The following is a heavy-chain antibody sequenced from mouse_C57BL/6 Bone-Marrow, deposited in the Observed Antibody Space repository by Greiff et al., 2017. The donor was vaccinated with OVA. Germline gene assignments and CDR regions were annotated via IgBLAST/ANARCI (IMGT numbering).Heavy chain of an antibody. J-gene: IGHJ3*01. CDR2: IDPENGYT. D-gene: IGHD2-13*01. CDR3: ATCYDGAAWFAY. Sequence: VQLQQSGAELVRPGASVKLSCTASGFTFSDYYMHWVKQTPEQGLEWIGWIDPENGYTEYASKFQGKATITADTSSNTPYMQLSSLTSEDTAVYYCATCYDGAAWFAYWGQGTLVTVSA. CDR1: GFTFSDYY. V-gene: IGHV14-4*01.